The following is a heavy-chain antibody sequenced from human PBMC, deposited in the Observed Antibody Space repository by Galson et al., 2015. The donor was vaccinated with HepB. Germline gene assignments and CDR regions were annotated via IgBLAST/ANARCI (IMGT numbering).Heavy chain of an antibody. D-gene: IGHD1-1*01. V-gene: IGHV3-64D*06. CDR2: ISSNGGST. Sequence: SLRLSCAASGFTFSSYAMHWVRQAPGKGLEYVSAISSNGGSTYYADSVKGRFTISRDNSKNTLYLQMSSLRAEDTAVYYCVKVGLERRYYFDYWGQGTLVTVSS. CDR3: VKVGLERRYYFDY. CDR1: GFTFSSYA. J-gene: IGHJ4*02.